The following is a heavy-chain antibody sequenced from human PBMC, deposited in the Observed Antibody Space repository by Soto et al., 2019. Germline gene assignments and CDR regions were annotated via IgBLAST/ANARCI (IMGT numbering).Heavy chain of an antibody. CDR2: ISSSSSYI. D-gene: IGHD6-13*01. Sequence: GGSLRLSCAASGFTFSSYSMNWVRQAPGKGLEWVSSISSSSSYIYYADSVKGRFTISRDNAKNSLYLQMNSLRAEDTAVYYCARDRKGKQQLVQGYNWFDPWGQGTLVTVSS. CDR3: ARDRKGKQQLVQGYNWFDP. V-gene: IGHV3-21*01. J-gene: IGHJ5*02. CDR1: GFTFSSYS.